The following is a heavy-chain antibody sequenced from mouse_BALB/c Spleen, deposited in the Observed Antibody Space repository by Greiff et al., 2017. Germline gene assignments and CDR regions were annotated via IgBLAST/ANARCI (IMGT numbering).Heavy chain of an antibody. Sequence: VQLQQSGAELVKPGASVKLSCTASGFNIKDTYMHWVKQRPEQGLEWIGRIDPANGNTKYDPKFQGKATITADTSSNTAYLQLSSLTSEDTAVYYCARSGVTGSYFDYWGQGTTLTVSS. V-gene: IGHV14-3*02. J-gene: IGHJ2*01. CDR1: GFNIKDTY. CDR3: ARSGVTGSYFDY. CDR2: IDPANGNT. D-gene: IGHD4-1*01.